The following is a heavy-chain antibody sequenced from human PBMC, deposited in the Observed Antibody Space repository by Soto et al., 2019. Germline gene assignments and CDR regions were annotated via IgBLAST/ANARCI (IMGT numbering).Heavy chain of an antibody. Sequence: QVQLVESGGGVVQPGRSLRLSCAAYGFTFSSYGMHWVRQAPGKGLEWVAVISYDGSNKYYADSVKGRFTISRDNSKNTLYLQMNSLRAEDTAVYYCALTGSFDYWGQGTLVTVSS. CDR3: ALTGSFDY. J-gene: IGHJ4*02. CDR1: GFTFSSYG. V-gene: IGHV3-30*03. CDR2: ISYDGSNK. D-gene: IGHD3-10*01.